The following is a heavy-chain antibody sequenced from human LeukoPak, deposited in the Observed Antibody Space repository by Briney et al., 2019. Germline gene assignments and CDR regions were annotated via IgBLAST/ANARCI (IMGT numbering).Heavy chain of an antibody. V-gene: IGHV4-30-4*08. CDR3: ARARTKLTYCSSTSCYYYMDV. D-gene: IGHD2-2*01. CDR1: GGSINSGDYY. CDR2: IYYSGNT. Sequence: SETLSLTCTVSGGSINSGDYYWSWIRQPPGKGLEWIGYIYYSGNTYYNPSLESRVTISVDTSNNQFSLKLTSVTAADTAVYYCARARTKLTYCSSTSCYYYMDVWGKGTTVTVSS. J-gene: IGHJ6*03.